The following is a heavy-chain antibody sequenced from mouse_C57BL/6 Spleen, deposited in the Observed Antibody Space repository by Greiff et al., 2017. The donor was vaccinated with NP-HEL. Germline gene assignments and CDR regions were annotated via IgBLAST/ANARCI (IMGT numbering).Heavy chain of an antibody. Sequence: EVQLVESGPGLVKPSQSLSLTCSVTGYSITSGYYWNWIRQFPGNKLEWMGYISYDGSNNYNPSLKNRISITRDTSKNQFFLKLNSVTTEDTATYYCARGGGPRAMDYWGQGTSVTVSS. CDR1: GYSITSGYY. CDR2: ISYDGSN. CDR3: ARGGGPRAMDY. D-gene: IGHD2-10*02. V-gene: IGHV3-6*01. J-gene: IGHJ4*01.